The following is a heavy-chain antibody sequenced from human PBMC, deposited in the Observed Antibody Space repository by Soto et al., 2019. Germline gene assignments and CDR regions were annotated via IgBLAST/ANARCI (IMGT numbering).Heavy chain of an antibody. J-gene: IGHJ5*02. Sequence: QVQLVESGGGVVQPGRSLRLSCAASGFTFSSYGMHWVRQAPGKGLEWVAVISYDGSNKYYADSVKGRFTISRDNSKNTLYLQMNSLRAEDTAVYYCAKGRDSSSWPVSWFDPWGQGTLVTVSS. D-gene: IGHD6-13*01. CDR2: ISYDGSNK. V-gene: IGHV3-30*18. CDR3: AKGRDSSSWPVSWFDP. CDR1: GFTFSSYG.